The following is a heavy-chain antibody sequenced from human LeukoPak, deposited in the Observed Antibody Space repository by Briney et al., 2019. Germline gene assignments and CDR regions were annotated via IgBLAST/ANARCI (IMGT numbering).Heavy chain of an antibody. V-gene: IGHV2-5*01. Sequence: SGPTLVNPTQTLTLTCTFSGFSLSTSGVGVGWIRQPPGKALEWLALIYWNDDKRYSPSLKSRLTITKDTSNTQVVLTMTNMDPVDTATYYCAHTDSSGYYVSRNDAFDIWGQGTMVTVSS. D-gene: IGHD3-22*01. CDR2: IYWNDDK. CDR1: GFSLSTSGVG. CDR3: AHTDSSGYYVSRNDAFDI. J-gene: IGHJ3*02.